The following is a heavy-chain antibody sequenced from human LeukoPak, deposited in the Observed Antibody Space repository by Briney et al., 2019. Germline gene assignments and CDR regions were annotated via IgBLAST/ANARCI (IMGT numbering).Heavy chain of an antibody. J-gene: IGHJ6*03. D-gene: IGHD1-20*01. CDR2: INPNSGGT. CDR3: ARDGGHRNWNYYYMDV. Sequence: ASVKVSCKASGYTFTGYYMHWVRQAPGQGLEWMGWINPNSGGTNYAQKFQGRVTMTRDTSISTAYMELSRLRSDDTAVYYCARDGGHRNWNYYYMDVWGKGTTVTVSS. CDR1: GYTFTGYY. V-gene: IGHV1-2*02.